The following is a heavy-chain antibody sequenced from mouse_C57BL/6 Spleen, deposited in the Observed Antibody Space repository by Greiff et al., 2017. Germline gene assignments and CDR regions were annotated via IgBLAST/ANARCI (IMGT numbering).Heavy chain of an antibody. CDR2: IDPSDSYT. J-gene: IGHJ2*01. V-gene: IGHV1-69*01. CDR3: ARSKTAQAHFDN. D-gene: IGHD3-2*02. Sequence: QVQLQQPGAELVMPGASVKLSCKASGYTFTSYWMHWVKQRPGQGLEWIGEIDPSDSYTNYNQKFKGKSTLTVDKSSSTAYMQLSSLTSEDSAVYYCARSKTAQAHFDNGGQGTTLTVSS. CDR1: GYTFTSYW.